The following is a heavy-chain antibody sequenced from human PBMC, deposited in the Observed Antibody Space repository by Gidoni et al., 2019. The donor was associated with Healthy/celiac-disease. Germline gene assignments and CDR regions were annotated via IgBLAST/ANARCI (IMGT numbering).Heavy chain of an antibody. CDR3: ARHQSSWYVLAFDY. J-gene: IGHJ4*02. Sequence: QLQLQESGPGLVKPSETLSLTCTVSGDSISSSSYYWGWIRQPPGKGLEWIGSIYYSGSTYYNPSLKSRVTISVDTSKNQFSLKLSSVTAADTAVYYCARHQSSWYVLAFDYWGQGTLVTVSS. CDR2: IYYSGST. CDR1: GDSISSSSYY. D-gene: IGHD6-13*01. V-gene: IGHV4-39*01.